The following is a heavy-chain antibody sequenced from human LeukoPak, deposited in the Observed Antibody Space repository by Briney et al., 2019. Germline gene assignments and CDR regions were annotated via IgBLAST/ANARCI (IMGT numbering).Heavy chain of an antibody. V-gene: IGHV4-59*08. CDR3: ARREAVAGTVDY. Sequence: SETLSLTCTVSGGSISGYYWTWIRQPPGKGLEWIGYIYYTGSTNYNPSLKSRVTISVDTSKNQFSLKLSSVTAADTAVYYCARREAVAGTVDYWGQGTLVTVSS. J-gene: IGHJ4*02. CDR1: GGSISGYY. D-gene: IGHD6-19*01. CDR2: IYYTGST.